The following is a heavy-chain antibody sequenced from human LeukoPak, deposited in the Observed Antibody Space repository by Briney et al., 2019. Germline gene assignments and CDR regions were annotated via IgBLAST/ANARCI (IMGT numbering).Heavy chain of an antibody. D-gene: IGHD3-3*01. CDR3: ARDNDYDFWSGLPGHGY. CDR2: ISYDGSNK. V-gene: IGHV3-30*03. CDR1: GFTFSSYS. Sequence: PGGSLRLSCAASGFTFSSYSMNWVRQAPGKGLEWVAVISYDGSNKYYADSVKGRFTISRDNSKNTLYLQMNSLRAEDTAVYYCARDNDYDFWSGLPGHGYWGQGTLVTVSS. J-gene: IGHJ4*02.